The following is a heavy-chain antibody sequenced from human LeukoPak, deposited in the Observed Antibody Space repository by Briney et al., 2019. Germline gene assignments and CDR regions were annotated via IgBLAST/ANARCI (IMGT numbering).Heavy chain of an antibody. CDR1: GFTFSNYD. V-gene: IGHV3-23*01. Sequence: GGSLRLSCAASGFTFSNYDMSWVRQAPGKGLEWVSAISATGDSTYYADSVKGRFTISRDNSKNTLYLQMNSLRAEDTAVYYCAKDSPLGYYYYYMDVWGKGTTVTVSS. CDR2: ISATGDST. CDR3: AKDSPLGYYYYYMDV. J-gene: IGHJ6*03.